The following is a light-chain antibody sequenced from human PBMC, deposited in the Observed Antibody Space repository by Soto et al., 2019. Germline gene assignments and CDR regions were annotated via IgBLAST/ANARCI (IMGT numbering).Light chain of an antibody. CDR2: DAS. V-gene: IGKV1-5*01. CDR1: QSINNW. J-gene: IGKJ5*01. CDR3: QQLNDSPPIT. Sequence: DIQMTQSPSTLSASVGDKVTITCRASQSINNWLAWYQQRPGTAPKILIYDASTLESGVPSRFSGSGSGTEFSLTISRLQPEDFATYYCQQLNDSPPITFGQGTRLEIK.